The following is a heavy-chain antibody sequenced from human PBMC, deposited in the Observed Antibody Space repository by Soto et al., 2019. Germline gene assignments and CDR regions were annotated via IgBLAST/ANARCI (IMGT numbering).Heavy chain of an antibody. Sequence: LRLSCAVSGFTFSSYSMNWVRQAPGKGLEWVSYISSSSSTIYYADSVKGRFTISRDNAKNSLYLQMNSLRDEDTAVYYCARQPYDYGGNLYYYYYGMDVWGQGTTVTVSS. CDR3: ARQPYDYGGNLYYYYYGMDV. V-gene: IGHV3-48*02. D-gene: IGHD4-17*01. CDR1: GFTFSSYS. J-gene: IGHJ6*02. CDR2: ISSSSSTI.